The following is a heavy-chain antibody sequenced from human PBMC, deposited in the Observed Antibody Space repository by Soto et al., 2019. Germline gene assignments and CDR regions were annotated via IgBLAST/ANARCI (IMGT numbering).Heavy chain of an antibody. CDR3: DRASIAGRRSGNHLEY. CDR2: IDTRSSGR. Sequence: GGSLRLSCTGSGFTFSNFAMDWVRQAPWKGLEWVSYIDTRSSGRLYANSVRGRFFISRDDATNSVHLQMDSLSDEDTAVYYCDRASIAGRRSGNHLEYWGQGTLVTVSS. J-gene: IGHJ4*01. CDR1: GFTFSNFA. V-gene: IGHV3-48*02. D-gene: IGHD6-6*01.